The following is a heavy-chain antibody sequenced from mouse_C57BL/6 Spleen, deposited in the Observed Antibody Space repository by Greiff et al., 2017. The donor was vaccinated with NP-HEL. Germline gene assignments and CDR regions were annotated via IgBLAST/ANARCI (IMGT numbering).Heavy chain of an antibody. Sequence: QVHVKQSGAELVKPGVSVKMSCKASGYTFTSYWITWVKQRPGQGLEWIGDIYPGSGSTNYNEKFKSKATLTVDTSSSTAYMQLSSLTSEDSAVYYCARVYGSSCWFAYWGQGTLVTVS. CDR2: IYPGSGST. V-gene: IGHV1-55*01. CDR3: ARVYGSSCWFAY. D-gene: IGHD1-1*01. CDR1: GYTFTSYW. J-gene: IGHJ3*01.